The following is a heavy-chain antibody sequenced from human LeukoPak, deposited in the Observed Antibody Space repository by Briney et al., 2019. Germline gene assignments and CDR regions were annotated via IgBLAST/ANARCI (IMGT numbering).Heavy chain of an antibody. Sequence: GGSLKLSCAASGFTFSGSAMHWLRQASGKGLAGVGRIRSKANSYATAYAASVKGRFTISRDDSKNTAYLQMNSLKTEDTAVYYCTRFSAVTAIPGYYYGMDVWGQGTTVTVSS. V-gene: IGHV3-73*01. CDR2: IRSKANSYAT. D-gene: IGHD2-21*02. CDR3: TRFSAVTAIPGYYYGMDV. J-gene: IGHJ6*02. CDR1: GFTFSGSA.